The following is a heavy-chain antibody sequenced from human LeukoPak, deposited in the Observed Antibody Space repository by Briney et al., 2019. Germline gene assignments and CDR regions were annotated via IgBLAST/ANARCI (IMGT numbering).Heavy chain of an antibody. CDR2: ISYDGSNK. Sequence: GGSLRLSCAASGFTFSSYGMHWVRQAPGKGLEWVAVISYDGSNKYYADSVKGRFTISRDNSKNTLYLQMNSLRAEDTAVYYCAKDLDYWGQGTLVTVSS. CDR3: AKDLDY. CDR1: GFTFSSYG. J-gene: IGHJ4*02. V-gene: IGHV3-30*18.